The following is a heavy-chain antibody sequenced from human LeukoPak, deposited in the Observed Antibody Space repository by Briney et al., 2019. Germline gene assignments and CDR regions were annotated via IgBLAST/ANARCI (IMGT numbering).Heavy chain of an antibody. CDR3: AKNPMKVRYYFDY. CDR2: ISYDGSNE. J-gene: IGHJ4*02. V-gene: IGHV3-30*18. CDR1: GFTFSSYG. Sequence: PGRSLRLSCAASGFTFSSYGMHWVRQAPGKGLEWVAVISYDGSNEFYADSVKGRFTISRDNSKNTLYLQMSSLRAEDTAVYYCAKNPMKVRYYFDYWGQGTLVTVSS. D-gene: IGHD3-22*01.